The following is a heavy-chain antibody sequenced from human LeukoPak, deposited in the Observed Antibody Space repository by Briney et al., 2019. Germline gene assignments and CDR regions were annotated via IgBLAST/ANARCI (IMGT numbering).Heavy chain of an antibody. CDR3: ARDGGHSTDLDY. CDR2: IKQDGSEK. J-gene: IGHJ4*02. Sequence: GGSLRLXCAASGFTFSSYWMSWGRQAPGKGLESVANIKQDGSEKYYVDSVKGRFTISRDNAKNSLYLQMNSLRAEDTAVYYCARDGGHSTDLDYWGQGTLVTVSS. CDR1: GFTFSSYW. D-gene: IGHD2/OR15-2a*01. V-gene: IGHV3-7*01.